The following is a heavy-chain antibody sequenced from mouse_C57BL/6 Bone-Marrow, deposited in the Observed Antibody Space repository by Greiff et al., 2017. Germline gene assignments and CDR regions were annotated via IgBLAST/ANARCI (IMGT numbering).Heavy chain of an antibody. Sequence: VQLQQSGAELVRPGASVKLSCTASGFNIKDDYMHWVKQRPEQGLEWIGWIDPENGDTEYASKFQGKATIPADPSSNTAYLQLSSLTSEDTAVYYCTPFYYGSSYWYFDVWGTGTTVTVSS. J-gene: IGHJ1*03. V-gene: IGHV14-4*01. CDR1: GFNIKDDY. CDR2: IDPENGDT. D-gene: IGHD1-1*01. CDR3: TPFYYGSSYWYFDV.